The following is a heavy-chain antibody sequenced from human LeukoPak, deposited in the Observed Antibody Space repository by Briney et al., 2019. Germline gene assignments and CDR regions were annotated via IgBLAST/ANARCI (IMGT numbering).Heavy chain of an antibody. CDR1: GGSISSGSYY. V-gene: IGHV4-61*02. CDR2: IYTSGST. Sequence: PSETLSLTCTVSGGSISSGSYYWSWIRQPARKGLEWIGRIYTSGSTNYNPSLKSRVTISVDTSKNQFSLKLSSVTAADTAVYYCAGTYYDSSGYLGPVWFDPWGQGTLVTVSS. D-gene: IGHD3-22*01. CDR3: AGTYYDSSGYLGPVWFDP. J-gene: IGHJ5*02.